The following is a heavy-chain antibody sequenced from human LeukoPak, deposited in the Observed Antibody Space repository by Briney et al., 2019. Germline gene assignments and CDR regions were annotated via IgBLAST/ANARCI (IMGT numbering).Heavy chain of an antibody. Sequence: ASVKVSCKASGGTFSSYAISWVRQAPGQGLEWMGGIIPIFGTANYAQKFQGRVTITADESTSTAYMELSSLRSEDTAVYYCARWRWQQSEFDYWGQGTLVTVSS. CDR2: IIPIFGTA. D-gene: IGHD5-24*01. CDR3: ARWRWQQSEFDY. CDR1: GGTFSSYA. V-gene: IGHV1-69*13. J-gene: IGHJ4*02.